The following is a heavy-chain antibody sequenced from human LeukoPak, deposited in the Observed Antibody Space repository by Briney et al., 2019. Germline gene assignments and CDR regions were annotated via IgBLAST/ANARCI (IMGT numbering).Heavy chain of an antibody. CDR2: IYYSGST. V-gene: IGHV4-39*07. Sequence: PSETLSLTCSVSGDSIASTIYYWGWIRQPPGKGLEWIGNIYYSGSTYYTPSLKSRVIISIDTSKNQFSLKVAAVTAADTAVYYCARDGDSSGSEYYFDYWGQGTLVTVSS. D-gene: IGHD3-22*01. CDR3: ARDGDSSGSEYYFDY. J-gene: IGHJ4*02. CDR1: GDSIASTIYY.